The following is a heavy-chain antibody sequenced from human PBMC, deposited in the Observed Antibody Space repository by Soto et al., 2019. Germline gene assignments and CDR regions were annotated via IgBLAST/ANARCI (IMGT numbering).Heavy chain of an antibody. CDR3: ARIGGRGWYGDFDY. V-gene: IGHV4-39*01. J-gene: IGHJ4*02. CDR1: GGSISSSIYY. Sequence: SETLSLTCTVSGGSISSSIYYGGWTRQPPGQGLEWIGSIYYSGSTYYNPSLKSRVTISVDTSKNQFSLKLRSVTAADTAVYFCARIGGRGWYGDFDYWGQGTLVTVSS. D-gene: IGHD6-19*01. CDR2: IYYSGST.